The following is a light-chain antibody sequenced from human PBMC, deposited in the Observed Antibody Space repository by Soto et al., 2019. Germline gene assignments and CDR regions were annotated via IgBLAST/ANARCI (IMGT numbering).Light chain of an antibody. Sequence: DIQLTQSPSFLSASVGDRVTITCRASQGISSYLAWYQQKPGKAPKLLIYAASTLQSGVPSRFSGSESGTEFTLTISSLQPEDFETYYCQQLNSYPLTFGGGTKVDIK. CDR3: QQLNSYPLT. CDR1: QGISSY. CDR2: AAS. V-gene: IGKV1-9*01. J-gene: IGKJ4*01.